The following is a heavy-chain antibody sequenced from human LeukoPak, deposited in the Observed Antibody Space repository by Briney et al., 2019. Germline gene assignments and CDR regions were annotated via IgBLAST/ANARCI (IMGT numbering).Heavy chain of an antibody. CDR3: ARTPWGCSISSCPYLDS. CDR1: AFTFRSYA. CDR2: ISFEGNNK. D-gene: IGHD2-2*01. V-gene: IGHV3-30-3*01. J-gene: IGHJ4*02. Sequence: TGGSLRLSCAASAFTFRSYALHWVRQAPGKGLEWVAVISFEGNNKYLADSVKGRFTISRDNSKNTLYLQMNSLRAGDTAVYYCARTPWGCSISSCPYLDSWGQGTLVTVSS.